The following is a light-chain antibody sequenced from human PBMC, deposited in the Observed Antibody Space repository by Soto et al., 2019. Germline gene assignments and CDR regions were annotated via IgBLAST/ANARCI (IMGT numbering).Light chain of an antibody. V-gene: IGKV1-5*01. J-gene: IGKJ5*01. CDR2: DAS. CDR3: QQLNRYPIT. CDR1: QSISSW. Sequence: DIPMTQSPATLSASVGDRVTIPCRASQSISSWLAWYQQKPGKAPKLLIYDASSLESGVPSRFSGSGSGTEFTLTINSLQPEDFATYYCQQLNRYPITFGQGTRLEIK.